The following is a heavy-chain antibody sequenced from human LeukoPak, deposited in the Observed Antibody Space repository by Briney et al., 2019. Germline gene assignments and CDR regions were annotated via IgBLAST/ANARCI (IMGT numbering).Heavy chain of an antibody. Sequence: GGSLRLSCAASGFTLSSYGMHWVRQAPGKGLEWVAFIRYDGNNKLYADSMKGRFTIPRDNSKNTLYLHINSLRAEDTAVYYCVKDNPLDYWGQGTLVIVSS. CDR2: IRYDGNNK. V-gene: IGHV3-30*02. CDR1: GFTLSSYG. CDR3: VKDNPLDY. J-gene: IGHJ4*02. D-gene: IGHD1-14*01.